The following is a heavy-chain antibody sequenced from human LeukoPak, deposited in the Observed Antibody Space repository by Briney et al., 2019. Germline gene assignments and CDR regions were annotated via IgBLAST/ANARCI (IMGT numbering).Heavy chain of an antibody. D-gene: IGHD4-17*01. Sequence: SETLSLTCTVSGGSISSYYWSWIRQPPGKGLEWIGYTYYSGSTNYNPSLKSRVTISVDTSKNQLSLKLSSVTAADTAVYYCARRTAYYGDYGVDYWGQGTLVTVSS. V-gene: IGHV4-59*08. CDR1: GGSISSYY. CDR2: TYYSGST. CDR3: ARRTAYYGDYGVDY. J-gene: IGHJ4*02.